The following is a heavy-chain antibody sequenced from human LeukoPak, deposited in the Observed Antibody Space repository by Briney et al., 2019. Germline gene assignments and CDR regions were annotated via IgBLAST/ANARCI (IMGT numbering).Heavy chain of an antibody. CDR3: AKDAVPAAIPTFDY. V-gene: IGHV3-30*02. CDR2: IRYDGSNK. CDR1: GFTFSSYG. Sequence: GGSLRLSCAASGFTFSSYGMHWVRQAPGKGLGWVAFIRYDGSNKYYADSVKGRFTISRDNSKNTLYLQMNSLRAEDTAVYYCAKDAVPAAIPTFDYWGQGTLVTVSS. J-gene: IGHJ4*02. D-gene: IGHD2-2*02.